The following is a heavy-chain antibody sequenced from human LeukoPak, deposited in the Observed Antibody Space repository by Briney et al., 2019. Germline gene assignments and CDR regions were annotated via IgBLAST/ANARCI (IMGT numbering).Heavy chain of an antibody. CDR3: ATHTAVAHKKRSNSGYYYYGMDV. CDR1: GGTFSSYA. CDR2: IIPIFGTA. J-gene: IGHJ6*02. D-gene: IGHD6-19*01. Sequence: SVKVSCKASGGTFSSYAISWVRQAPGQGLEWMGGIIPIFGTANYAQKFQGRVTITADESTSTAYMELSSLRSEDTAVYYCATHTAVAHKKRSNSGYYYYGMDVWGQGTTVTVSS. V-gene: IGHV1-69*13.